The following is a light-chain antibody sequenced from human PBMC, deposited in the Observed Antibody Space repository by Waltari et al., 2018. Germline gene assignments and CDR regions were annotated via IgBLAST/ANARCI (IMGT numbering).Light chain of an antibody. CDR3: ETGGHGTWV. CDR1: SGHSSNL. Sequence: QLVLTQSPSASASLGASVKLTCTLSSGHSSNLIAWLPQRPERGPRYLMKVNSDGSHSKGDDIPDRFSGSSSGAERYLTISSLRSEDEADYYCETGGHGTWVFGGGTKLTVL. V-gene: IGLV4-69*01. J-gene: IGLJ3*02. CDR2: VNSDGSH.